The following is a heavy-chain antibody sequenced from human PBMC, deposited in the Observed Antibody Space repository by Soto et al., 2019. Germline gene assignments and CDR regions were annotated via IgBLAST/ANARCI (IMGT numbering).Heavy chain of an antibody. D-gene: IGHD5-12*01. Sequence: PSETLSLTCTVSGGSISIYYWSWIRHPPGKGLEWIGYIYYSGSTNYNPSLKSRVTISVDTSKNQFSLKLSSVTAADTAVYYCARGGESGYGYYYYGMDVWGQGTTVTVSS. J-gene: IGHJ6*02. V-gene: IGHV4-59*01. CDR1: GGSISIYY. CDR2: IYYSGST. CDR3: ARGGESGYGYYYYGMDV.